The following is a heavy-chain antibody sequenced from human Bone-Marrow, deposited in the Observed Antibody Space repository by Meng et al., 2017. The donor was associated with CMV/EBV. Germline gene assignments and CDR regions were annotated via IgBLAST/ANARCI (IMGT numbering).Heavy chain of an antibody. CDR3: ARDNSPRFDY. Sequence: QLQLQESGPGLVKPSDTLSLTCTVSGGSISSSSYYWGWIRQPPGKGLEWIGSIYYSGSTYYNPSLKSRVTISVDTSKNQFSLKLSSVTAADTAAYYCARDNSPRFDYWGQGTLVTVSS. D-gene: IGHD4-23*01. CDR1: GGSISSSSYY. CDR2: IYYSGST. V-gene: IGHV4-39*07. J-gene: IGHJ4*02.